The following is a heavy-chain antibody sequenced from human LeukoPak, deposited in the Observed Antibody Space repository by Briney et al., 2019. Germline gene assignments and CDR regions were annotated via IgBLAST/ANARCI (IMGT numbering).Heavy chain of an antibody. J-gene: IGHJ6*02. V-gene: IGHV1-46*01. D-gene: IGHD5-18*01. Sequence: ASVKVSCKASVYTFTSYYMHWVRQAPGQGLEWMGIINPSGGSTSYAQKFHGRVTTTSDTSTSTVYMELSSLRSEDTAVYYCARVGEQLWLTSYYYGMDVWGQGTTVTVSS. CDR2: INPSGGST. CDR3: ARVGEQLWLTSYYYGMDV. CDR1: VYTFTSYY.